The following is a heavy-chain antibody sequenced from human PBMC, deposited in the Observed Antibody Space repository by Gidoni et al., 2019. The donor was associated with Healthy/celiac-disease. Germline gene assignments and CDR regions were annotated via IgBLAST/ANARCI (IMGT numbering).Heavy chain of an antibody. Sequence: QVQLVESGGGVVQPGRSLRLSCAASGFTFSSYGMHWVRQAPGKGLEWVAVISYDGSNKYYADSVKGRFTISRDNSKNTLYLQMNSLRAEDTAVYYCAKLSAMIVVVTYFDYWGQGTLVTVSS. V-gene: IGHV3-30*18. CDR1: GFTFSSYG. D-gene: IGHD3-22*01. J-gene: IGHJ4*02. CDR2: ISYDGSNK. CDR3: AKLSAMIVVVTYFDY.